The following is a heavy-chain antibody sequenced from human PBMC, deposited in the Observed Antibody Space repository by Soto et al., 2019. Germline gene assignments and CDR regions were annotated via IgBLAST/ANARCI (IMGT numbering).Heavy chain of an antibody. CDR2: ISGSGGST. J-gene: IGHJ4*02. CDR3: AIMSSGWYGSFDY. D-gene: IGHD6-19*01. V-gene: IGHV3-23*01. Sequence: EVQLLESGGGLVQPGGSLRLSCAASGFTFSSYAMSWVRQAPGKGLEWVSAISGSGGSTYYADSVKGRFTISRDNSKNTLYLQMNSLRAEDTAVYYCAIMSSGWYGSFDYWGQGTLVTVSS. CDR1: GFTFSSYA.